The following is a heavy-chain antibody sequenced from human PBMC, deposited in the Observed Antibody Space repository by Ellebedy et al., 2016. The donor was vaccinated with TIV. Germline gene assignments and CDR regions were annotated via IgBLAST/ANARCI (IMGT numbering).Heavy chain of an antibody. CDR2: INHSGST. Sequence: SETLSLXXAVYGGSFSGYYWSWIRQPPGKGLEWIGEINHSGSTNYNPSLKSRVTISVDTSKNQFSLKLSSVTAADTAVYYCARDLSDYVRHYYYGMDVWGQGTTVTVSS. CDR1: GGSFSGYY. D-gene: IGHD4-17*01. CDR3: ARDLSDYVRHYYYGMDV. V-gene: IGHV4-34*01. J-gene: IGHJ6*02.